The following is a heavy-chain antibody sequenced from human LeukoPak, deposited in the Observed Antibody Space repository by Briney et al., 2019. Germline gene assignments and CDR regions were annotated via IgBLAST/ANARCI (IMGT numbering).Heavy chain of an antibody. CDR3: GRQPSGYYEKSGYYPYYFDY. CDR1: GGSIGSSHYS. D-gene: IGHD3-22*01. V-gene: IGHV4-39*01. CDR2: VYYTGTT. J-gene: IGHJ4*02. Sequence: SETLSLTCTVSGGSIGSSHYSWGWIRQPPGKGLEWIGNVYYTGTTYYNASLESRVTISIATSRNQFSLKLRSLTAADTALYYCGRQPSGYYEKSGYYPYYFDYWGQGTLVTVS.